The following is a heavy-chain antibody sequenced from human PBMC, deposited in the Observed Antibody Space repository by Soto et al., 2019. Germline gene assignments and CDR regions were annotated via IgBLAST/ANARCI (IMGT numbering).Heavy chain of an antibody. CDR1: GGSISSGDYY. V-gene: IGHV4-30-4*01. Sequence: SETLSLTCTVSGGSISSGDYYWSWIRQPPGKGLEWIGYIYYSGSTYYNPSLKSRVTISVDTSKNQFSLKLSSVTAADTAVYYCARLILWFGEVWFDPWGQGTLVTVSS. CDR2: IYYSGST. D-gene: IGHD3-10*01. CDR3: ARLILWFGEVWFDP. J-gene: IGHJ5*02.